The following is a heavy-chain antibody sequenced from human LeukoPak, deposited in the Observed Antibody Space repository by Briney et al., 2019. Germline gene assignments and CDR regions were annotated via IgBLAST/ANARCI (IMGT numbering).Heavy chain of an antibody. J-gene: IGHJ4*02. CDR2: ISSSGSTI. CDR3: ARDNSRDSSGYDY. V-gene: IGHV3-48*03. D-gene: IGHD3-22*01. CDR1: GFTFSSYE. Sequence: GGSLRLSCAASGFTFSSYEMNWVRQAPGKGLEWVSYISSSGSTIYYADSVKGRFTISRDNAKSSLYLQMNSLRAEDTAVYYCARDNSRDSSGYDYWGQGTLVTVSS.